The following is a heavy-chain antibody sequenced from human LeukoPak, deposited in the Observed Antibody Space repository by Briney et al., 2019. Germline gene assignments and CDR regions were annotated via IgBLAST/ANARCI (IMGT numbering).Heavy chain of an antibody. J-gene: IGHJ4*02. CDR3: ARXXXXXEWELLFDY. CDR2: ISGSGGST. D-gene: IGHD1-26*01. V-gene: IGHV3-23*01. Sequence: GGSLRLSCAASGFTFSSYAMSWVRQAPGKGLEWVSAISGSGGSTYYADSVKGRFTISRDNSKNTLYLQMNSLRAEDTAVYYCARXXXXXEWELLFDYWGQGTLVTVS. CDR1: GFTFSSYA.